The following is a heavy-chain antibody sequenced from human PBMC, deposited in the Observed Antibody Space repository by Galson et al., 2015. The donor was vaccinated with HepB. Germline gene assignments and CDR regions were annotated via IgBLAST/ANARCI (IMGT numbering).Heavy chain of an antibody. D-gene: IGHD6-19*01. CDR2: ISSNGGST. V-gene: IGHV3-64D*06. CDR1: GFTFSSYA. CDR3: VKEGIAVAGTGYFQH. J-gene: IGHJ1*01. Sequence: SLRLSCAASGFTFSSYAMHWVRQAPGKGLEYVSAISSNGGSTYYADSVKGRFTISRDNSKNTLYLQMSSLRAEDTAVYYCVKEGIAVAGTGYFQHWGQGTLVTVSS.